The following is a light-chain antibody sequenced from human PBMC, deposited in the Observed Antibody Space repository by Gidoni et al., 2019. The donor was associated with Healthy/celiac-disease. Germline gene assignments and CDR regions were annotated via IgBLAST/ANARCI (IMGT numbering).Light chain of an antibody. CDR2: DAS. J-gene: IGKJ3*01. CDR1: QSVSSY. CDR3: QQRSNWPWT. Sequence: EIVLTQSPATLSLSPGERATLSCRASQSVSSYLAWYQQKPGQAPRLLIYDASNRATGIPARFSGSGSGTDFTLTISRLEPEDVAVYYCQQRSNWPWTFGPGTKVDIK. V-gene: IGKV3-11*01.